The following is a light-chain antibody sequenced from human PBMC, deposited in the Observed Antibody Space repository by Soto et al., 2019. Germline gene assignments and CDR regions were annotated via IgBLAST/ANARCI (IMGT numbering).Light chain of an antibody. V-gene: IGKV3-20*01. CDR1: QSVSSSY. J-gene: IGKJ4*01. CDR3: LQYGSNPKT. CDR2: GAS. Sequence: EIVLTQSPGTLSLSPGERATLSCRASQSVSSSYLAWYQQKPGQAPRLLIYGASSRDTGIPDRFSGSGSGKDFTLTISRLEPEDFAVYYCLQYGSNPKTFGGGTKVEIK.